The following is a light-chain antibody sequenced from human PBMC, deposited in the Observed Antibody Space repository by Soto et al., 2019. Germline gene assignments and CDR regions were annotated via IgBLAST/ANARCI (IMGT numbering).Light chain of an antibody. CDR3: QQYNNLPPDT. J-gene: IGKJ2*01. CDR2: GAS. CDR1: QSVNNN. V-gene: IGKV3-15*01. Sequence: EIILTQSPASLSVSPGERATLSCRASQSVNNNLDWYQQKPGQAPRLLIYGASTRPTGIPGRFRGSGSGTEFTLTITSLQSEDFAVYYCQQYNNLPPDTFGQGTKLEIK.